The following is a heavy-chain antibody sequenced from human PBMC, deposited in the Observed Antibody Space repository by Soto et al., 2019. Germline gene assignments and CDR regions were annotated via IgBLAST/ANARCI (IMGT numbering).Heavy chain of an antibody. D-gene: IGHD2-15*01. Sequence: PSETLSLTCAVSGGSISSSNWWSWVRQPPGKGLEWIGEIYHSGSTNYNPSLKSRVTISVDKSKNQFSLKLSSVTAADTAVYYCARRRPLIVVVVAATPRYYYYGMDVWGQGTTVTVSS. CDR1: GGSISSSNW. J-gene: IGHJ6*02. CDR2: IYHSGST. V-gene: IGHV4-4*02. CDR3: ARRRPLIVVVVAATPRYYYYGMDV.